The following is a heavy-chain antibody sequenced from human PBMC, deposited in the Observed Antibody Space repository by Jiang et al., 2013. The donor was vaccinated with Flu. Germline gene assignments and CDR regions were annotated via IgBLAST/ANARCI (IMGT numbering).Heavy chain of an antibody. J-gene: IGHJ5*02. CDR2: IIPIFGTA. Sequence: GAEVKKPGSSVKVSCKASGGTFSSYAISWVRQAPGQGLEWMGGIIPIFGTANYAQKFQGRVTITADESTSTAYMELSSLRSEDTAVYYCARRYCSSTSCYLGSVAGLSWFDPWGQGTLVTVSS. D-gene: IGHD2-2*01. CDR3: ARRYCSSTSCYLGSVAGLSWFDP. V-gene: IGHV1-69*01. CDR1: GGTFSSYA.